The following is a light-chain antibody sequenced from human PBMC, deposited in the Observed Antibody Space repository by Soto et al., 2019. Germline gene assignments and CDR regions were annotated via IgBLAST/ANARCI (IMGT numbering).Light chain of an antibody. J-gene: IGKJ1*01. Sequence: EIVMTQSPATLSVSPGGRATLSCGASHNIDSMLAWYQLKRAHPPRLLIHGASTRATGVAPRFSGSGSGTEYTLTISSLQSEDFAVYFCQQYANWPPWTFGQGTKVEI. CDR2: GAS. CDR3: QQYANWPPWT. CDR1: HNIDSM. V-gene: IGKV3-15*01.